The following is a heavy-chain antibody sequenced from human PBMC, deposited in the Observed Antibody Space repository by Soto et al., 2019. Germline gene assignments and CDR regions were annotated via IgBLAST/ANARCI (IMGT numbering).Heavy chain of an antibody. J-gene: IGHJ4*02. V-gene: IGHV3-11*01. D-gene: IGHD3-16*02. CDR1: GFTFSDYY. Sequence: GGSLRLSCAASGFTFSDYYMSWIRQAPGKGLEWVSYISSSGSTIYYADSVKGRFTISRDNAKNSLYLQMNSLRAEDTAVYYCARDPLLGELSPSLDYWGQGTLVTVSS. CDR2: ISSSGSTI. CDR3: ARDPLLGELSPSLDY.